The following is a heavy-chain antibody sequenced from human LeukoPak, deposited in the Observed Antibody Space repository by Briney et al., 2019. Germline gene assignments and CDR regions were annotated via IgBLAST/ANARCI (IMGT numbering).Heavy chain of an antibody. D-gene: IGHD3-22*01. J-gene: IGHJ4*02. V-gene: IGHV3-23*01. CDR2: ISGSGGST. CDR3: AKPYDSSGYYLFDY. Sequence: GGSLRLSCAASGFTFSSYAMSWVRQAPGKGLEWVSAISGSGGSTYYADSVKCRFTISRDNSKNTLYLQMNSLRAEDTTVYYCAKPYDSSGYYLFDYWGQGTLVTVSS. CDR1: GFTFSSYA.